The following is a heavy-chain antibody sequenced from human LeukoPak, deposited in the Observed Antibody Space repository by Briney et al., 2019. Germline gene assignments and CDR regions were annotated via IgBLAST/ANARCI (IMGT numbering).Heavy chain of an antibody. V-gene: IGHV4-30-2*02. D-gene: IGHD3-9*01. CDR1: GGSISSGGYS. J-gene: IGHJ4*02. CDR3: ARLRKAGYDVLTGYHYYFDY. CDR2: IYHSGST. Sequence: PSQTLSLTCAVSGGSISSGGYSWSWIRQPPGKGLEWIGYIYHSGSTNYNPSLKSRVTISVDTSKNQFFLKLSSVTAADTAVYYCARLRKAGYDVLTGYHYYFDYWGQGTLVTVSS.